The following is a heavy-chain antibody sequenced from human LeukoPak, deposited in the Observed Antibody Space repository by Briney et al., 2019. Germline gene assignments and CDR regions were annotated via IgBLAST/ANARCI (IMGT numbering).Heavy chain of an antibody. V-gene: IGHV1-46*01. D-gene: IGHD2-15*01. J-gene: IGHJ6*02. Sequence: ASVKVSCKASGYTFTSYYMHWVRQAPGQGLEWMGIINPSGGSTSYAQKFQGRVTMTRDTSTSTVYMELSSLRSEDAAVYYCAREVASYYYYYGMDVWGRGTTVTVSS. CDR3: AREVASYYYYYGMDV. CDR1: GYTFTSYY. CDR2: INPSGGST.